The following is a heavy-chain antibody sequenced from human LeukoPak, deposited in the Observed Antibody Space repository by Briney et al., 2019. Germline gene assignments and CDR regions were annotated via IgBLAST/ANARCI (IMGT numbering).Heavy chain of an antibody. CDR2: ILYDGNNK. CDR3: AKAVSTTGQYYYYGMDV. J-gene: IGHJ6*02. V-gene: IGHV3-33*07. CDR1: GFTFSSYG. D-gene: IGHD2-15*01. Sequence: GRSLRLSCAASGFTFSSYGMYWVRQAPDKGLEWVAFILYDGNNKYYADSVKGRFTVSRDNSKNTLCLQMNSLRVEDTALYYCAKAVSTTGQYYYYGMDVWGQGTTVTVSS.